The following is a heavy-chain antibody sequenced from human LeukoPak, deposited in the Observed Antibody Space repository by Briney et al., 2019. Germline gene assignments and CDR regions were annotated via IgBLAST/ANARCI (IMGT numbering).Heavy chain of an antibody. CDR3: ARPYSGSHSDWFDP. CDR1: GGSFNNYA. J-gene: IGHJ5*02. Sequence: ASVKVSCKASGGSFNNYAINWVRQTPGHGLEWMGRIIPFLAVSNYAQKFQGRVTITADKSASTAYMELSSLRSEDTAMYFCARPYSGSHSDWFDPWGQGTLVTVSS. V-gene: IGHV1-69*04. D-gene: IGHD1-26*01. CDR2: IIPFLAVS.